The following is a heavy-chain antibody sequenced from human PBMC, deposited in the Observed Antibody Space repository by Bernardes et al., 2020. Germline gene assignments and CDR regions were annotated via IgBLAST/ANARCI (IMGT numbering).Heavy chain of an antibody. CDR3: ARVYRVVTRPFDY. CDR2: ISSSGSTI. CDR1: GFTFSDYY. Sequence: GGSLRLSCAASGFTFSDYYMSWIRQAPGKGLEWVSYISSSGSTIYYADSVKGRFTISRDNAKNSLYLQMNSLRAEDTAVYYCARVYRVVTRPFDYWGQGTLVTVSS. V-gene: IGHV3-11*01. D-gene: IGHD3-22*01. J-gene: IGHJ4*02.